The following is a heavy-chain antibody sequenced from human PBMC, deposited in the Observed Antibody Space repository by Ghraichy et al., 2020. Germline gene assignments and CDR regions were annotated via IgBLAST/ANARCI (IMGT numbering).Heavy chain of an antibody. Sequence: GGSLRLSCAASGFTFSNAWMSWVRQAPGKGLEWVGRIKSKTDGGTTDYAAPVKGRFTISRDDSKNTLYLQMNSLKTEDTAVYYCTTAADFREQQLVDYWYFDLWGRGTLVTVSS. V-gene: IGHV3-15*01. CDR2: IKSKTDGGTT. CDR1: GFTFSNAW. D-gene: IGHD6-13*01. CDR3: TTAADFREQQLVDYWYFDL. J-gene: IGHJ2*01.